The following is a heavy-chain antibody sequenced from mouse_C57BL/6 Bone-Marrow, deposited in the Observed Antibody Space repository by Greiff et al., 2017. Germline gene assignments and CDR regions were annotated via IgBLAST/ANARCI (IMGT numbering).Heavy chain of an antibody. CDR2: ISYDGSN. D-gene: IGHD1-1*01. J-gene: IGHJ4*01. V-gene: IGHV3-6*01. CDR3: AIGRNDYNGVYAMDY. Sequence: VQLQQSGPGLVKPSQSLYLTCSVTGYSITSGYYWNWIRKFPGNKLEWLGYISYDGSNNYNQSLKYRIPITLDTSKNQLFLKLNTVTTEDSATYYCAIGRNDYNGVYAMDYWGQGTSVTVSS. CDR1: GYSITSGYY.